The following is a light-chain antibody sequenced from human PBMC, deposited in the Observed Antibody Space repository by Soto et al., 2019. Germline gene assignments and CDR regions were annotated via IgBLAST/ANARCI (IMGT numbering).Light chain of an antibody. V-gene: IGLV6-57*03. CDR1: GGSIASNY. CDR3: QSFTNTVLPVV. Sequence: NFMLTQTHSVSQSPGKTVTISCTRSGGSIASNYVQWYQQRPGSAPTTVIYDNNQRPSGVPDRFSGSIDSSSNSASLTISGLETGGVADYYWQSFTNTVLPVVFGGGTKLTVL. CDR2: DNN. J-gene: IGLJ3*02.